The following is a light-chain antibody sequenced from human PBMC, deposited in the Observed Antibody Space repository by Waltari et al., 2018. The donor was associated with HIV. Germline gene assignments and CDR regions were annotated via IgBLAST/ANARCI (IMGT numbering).Light chain of an antibody. V-gene: IGLV2-8*01. CDR1: SSDVGGYNY. CDR2: EVT. Sequence: QSVLTHPPSASGYPGQSVTISCTGPSSDVGGYNYVSWYQQHPGKGPTLRIYEVTKRPPGVPDRFSGSNSANTASLTVSGLQAEDEADYYCSSYAGSNHVFGTGTKVTVL. CDR3: SSYAGSNHV. J-gene: IGLJ1*01.